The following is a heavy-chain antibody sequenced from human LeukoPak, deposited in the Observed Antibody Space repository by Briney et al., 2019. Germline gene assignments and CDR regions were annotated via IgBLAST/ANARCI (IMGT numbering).Heavy chain of an antibody. V-gene: IGHV3-53*01. D-gene: IGHD3-22*01. J-gene: IGHJ2*01. CDR2: INSGGNA. Sequence: PWGSLRLSCAASGFTVSSNYMNWVRQAPGKGLEWVSVINSGGNAYYADSVKGRFTISRDNSKNMLYLQMNSLRAEDTAVYYCARSQGGTMSLRHFDLWGRGTLVT. CDR1: GFTVSSNY. CDR3: ARSQGGTMSLRHFDL.